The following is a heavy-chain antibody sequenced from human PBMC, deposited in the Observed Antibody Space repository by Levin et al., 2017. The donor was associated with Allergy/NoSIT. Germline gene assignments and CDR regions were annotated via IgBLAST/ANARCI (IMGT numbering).Heavy chain of an antibody. J-gene: IGHJ4*02. V-gene: IGHV4-38-2*01. Sequence: SETLSLTCAVSGSFISSGYYWGWIRQPPGKGLEYIGSIFHSGTTYSNPSLKGRVTMSVDTSKNQFSLKLSSVTAADTAVYYCARVPVWSDYPRGRTFYFDYWGQGTLVTVSS. CDR3: ARVPVWSDYPRGRTFYFDY. D-gene: IGHD3-3*01. CDR1: GSFISSGYY. CDR2: IFHSGTT.